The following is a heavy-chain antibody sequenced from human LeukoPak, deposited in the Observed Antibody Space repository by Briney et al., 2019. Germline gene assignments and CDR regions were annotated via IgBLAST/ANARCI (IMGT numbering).Heavy chain of an antibody. J-gene: IGHJ4*02. Sequence: PGGSLRLSCAASGFTFSSYAMSWVRQAPGKGLEWVSAISGSGGSTYYADSVKGRSTISRDNSKNTLYLQMNSLRAEDTAVYYCAKVRYCSSTSCYAFDYWGQGTLVTVSS. CDR3: AKVRYCSSTSCYAFDY. CDR2: ISGSGGST. D-gene: IGHD2-2*01. CDR1: GFTFSSYA. V-gene: IGHV3-23*01.